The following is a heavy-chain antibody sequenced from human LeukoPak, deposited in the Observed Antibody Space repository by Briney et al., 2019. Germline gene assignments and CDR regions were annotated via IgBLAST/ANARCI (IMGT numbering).Heavy chain of an antibody. J-gene: IGHJ5*02. CDR1: GGSIINSNW. D-gene: IGHD3-22*01. Sequence: TSETLSLTCAVSGGSIINSNWWSWVRQPPGKGLEWIGEIDHSGSTSYNPSLKSRVTISVDTSKNQFSLKLSSVTAADTAVYYCARASRLGVVITNWFDPWGQGTLVTVSS. CDR3: ARASRLGVVITNWFDP. CDR2: IDHSGST. V-gene: IGHV4-4*02.